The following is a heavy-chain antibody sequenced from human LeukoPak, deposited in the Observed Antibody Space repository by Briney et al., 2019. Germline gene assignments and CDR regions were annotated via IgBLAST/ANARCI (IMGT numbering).Heavy chain of an antibody. J-gene: IGHJ4*02. CDR3: ANWGEGDILTGPC. D-gene: IGHD3-9*01. CDR1: GFTFSSYA. CDR2: ISGSGGST. V-gene: IGHV3-23*01. Sequence: GGSLRLSCAASGFTFSSYAMSWVRQAPGKGLEWVSAISGSGGSTYYADSVKGRFTISRDNSKNTLYLQMNSLRAEDTAVYYCANWGEGDILTGPCWGQGTLVTVSS.